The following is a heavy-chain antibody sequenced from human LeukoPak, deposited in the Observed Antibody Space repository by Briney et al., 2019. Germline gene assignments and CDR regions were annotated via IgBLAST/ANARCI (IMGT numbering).Heavy chain of an antibody. D-gene: IGHD6-19*01. CDR1: GFTFSSYD. CDR3: ARGSSGSGDAFDI. Sequence: SGVSLRLSCAASGFTFSSYDMQWVRQATGKGLVWVLAIGTAGDTYYPGSVKGRFTISRENAKNSLYLQMNSLRAGDTAVYYCARGSSGSGDAFDIWGQGTMVTVSS. V-gene: IGHV3-13*01. J-gene: IGHJ3*02. CDR2: IGTAGDT.